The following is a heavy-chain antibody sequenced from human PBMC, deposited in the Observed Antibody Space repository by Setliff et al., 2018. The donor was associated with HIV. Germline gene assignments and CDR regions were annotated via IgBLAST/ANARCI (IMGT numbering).Heavy chain of an antibody. CDR2: IIPILGIA. D-gene: IGHD5-18*01. V-gene: IGHV1-69*10. Sequence: SVKVSCKASGGTFSSYAISWVRQAPGQGFEWMGGIIPILGIANYAQKFQGRVTITADKSTSTAYMELSSLRSEDTAVYYCARSRRIQLWLPLNYWGQGTLVTVSS. CDR1: GGTFSSYA. J-gene: IGHJ4*02. CDR3: ARSRRIQLWLPLNY.